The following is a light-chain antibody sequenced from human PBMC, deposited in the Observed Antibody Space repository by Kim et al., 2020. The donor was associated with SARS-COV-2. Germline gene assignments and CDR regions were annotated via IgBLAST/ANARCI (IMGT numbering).Light chain of an antibody. CDR3: QQRDDWPPVYT. CDR2: VTS. V-gene: IGKV3-11*01. Sequence: ETVLTQSPATLSLSPGERATLSCRASQPVTTYLAWYQQKPGQAPRLLIYVTSNRASGTPARFSGSGSGTDFTLTISSLEPEDFAVYYCQQRDDWPPVYTFGQGTKLEI. CDR1: QPVTTY. J-gene: IGKJ2*01.